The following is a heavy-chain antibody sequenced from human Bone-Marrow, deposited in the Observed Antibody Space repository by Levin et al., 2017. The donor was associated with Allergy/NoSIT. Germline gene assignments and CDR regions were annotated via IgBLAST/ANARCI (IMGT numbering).Heavy chain of an antibody. CDR2: ISSSSSTI. CDR3: ARDPSYGAIDY. J-gene: IGHJ4*02. CDR1: GFSINSYS. V-gene: IGHV3-48*01. Sequence: GGSLRLSCTASGFSINSYSMHWVRQAPGKGLEWISYISSSSSTIYYADSVKGRFTVSRDNAKNVLHLQMNSLRVEDTAFYYCARDPSYGAIDYWGQGTLVTVSS. D-gene: IGHD4-17*01.